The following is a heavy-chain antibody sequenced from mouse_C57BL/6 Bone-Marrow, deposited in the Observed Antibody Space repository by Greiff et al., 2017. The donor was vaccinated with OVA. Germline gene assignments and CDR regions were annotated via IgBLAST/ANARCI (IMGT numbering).Heavy chain of an antibody. V-gene: IGHV1-50*01. D-gene: IGHD1-1*01. J-gene: IGHJ2*01. CDR2: IDPSDIYT. CDR1: GYTFTSYW. CDR3: AYGSSYYYFDY. Sequence: QVQLQQPGAELVKPGASVKLSCKASGYTFTSYWMQWVKQRPGQGLEWIGEIDPSDIYTNYNQKFKGKATLTVDTSSSTAYMQLSSLTSEDSAVYYCAYGSSYYYFDYWGQGTTLTVSS.